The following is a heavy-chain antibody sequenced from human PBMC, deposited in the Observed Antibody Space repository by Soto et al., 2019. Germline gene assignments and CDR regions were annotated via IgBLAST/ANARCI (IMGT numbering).Heavy chain of an antibody. Sequence: QVHLVQSGAEVKKPGASVKVSCKASGYTFTSYGITWVRQAPGQGLEWMGWISAHNGNTDYAQKLQGRVIVTRDTSTSTADMELRSLISDDAAVYYCARGGYGDYWGQGALVTVSS. J-gene: IGHJ4*02. CDR1: GYTFTSYG. CDR3: ARGGYGDY. CDR2: ISAHNGNT. V-gene: IGHV1-18*01. D-gene: IGHD1-1*01.